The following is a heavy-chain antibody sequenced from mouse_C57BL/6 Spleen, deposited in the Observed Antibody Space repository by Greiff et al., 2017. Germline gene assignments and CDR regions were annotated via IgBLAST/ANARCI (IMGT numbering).Heavy chain of an antibody. V-gene: IGHV1-4*01. CDR2: INPSSGYT. D-gene: IGHD4-1*01. CDR3: ARSGDPYAMGY. J-gene: IGHJ4*01. Sequence: QVQLQQSGAELARPGASVKMSCKASGYTFTSYTMHWVKQRPGQGLEWIGYINPSSGYTKYNQKFKDKATLTADKSSSTAYMQLSSLTSEDSAVYYCARSGDPYAMGYGGQGTSVTGSS. CDR1: GYTFTSYT.